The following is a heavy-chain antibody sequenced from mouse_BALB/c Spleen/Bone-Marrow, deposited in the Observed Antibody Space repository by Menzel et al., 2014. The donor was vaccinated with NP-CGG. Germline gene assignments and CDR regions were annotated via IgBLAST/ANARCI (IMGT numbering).Heavy chain of an antibody. Sequence: VQLQQSAAELVNPGASVMISCKASAYSFSARDIHWVKQKPEECLEWIGYIYCDNGDVEDNKKFKGKATLTVDTSSRTANMHLNNLTSEDSAVYICVLYGSRYDPGAIDYWGQGTPVTGSS. CDR3: VLYGSRYDPGAIDY. V-gene: IGHV1S53*01. CDR1: AYSFSARD. D-gene: IGHD1-1*01. CDR2: IYCDNGDV. J-gene: IGHJ4*01.